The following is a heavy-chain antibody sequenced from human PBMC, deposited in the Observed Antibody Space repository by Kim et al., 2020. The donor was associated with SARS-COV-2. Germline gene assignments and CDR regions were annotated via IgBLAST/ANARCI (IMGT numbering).Heavy chain of an antibody. Sequence: SETLSLTCTVSGGSISSYYWSWIRQPPGKGLEWIGYIYYSGSTNYNPSLKSRVTISVDTSKNQFSLKLSSVTAADTAVYYCARHNTRDLYWYNCNYGLPENWYCDLGGRGTLVTVSS. CDR1: GGSISSYY. CDR3: ARHNTRDLYWYNCNYGLPENWYCDL. V-gene: IGHV4-59*08. D-gene: IGHD1-7*01. CDR2: IYYSGST. J-gene: IGHJ2*01.